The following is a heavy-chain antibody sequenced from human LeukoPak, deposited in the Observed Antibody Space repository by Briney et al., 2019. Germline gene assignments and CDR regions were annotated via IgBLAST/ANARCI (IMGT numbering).Heavy chain of an antibody. Sequence: PSETLSLTCTVSGGSISSYYWSWIRQPPGKGLEWIGYIYYSGSTNYNPSLKSRVTISVDTSKNQFSLKLSSVTAADTAVYYCARSLPRAFDIWGQGTMVTVSS. CDR2: IYYSGST. V-gene: IGHV4-59*08. CDR3: ARSLPRAFDI. J-gene: IGHJ3*02. CDR1: GGSISSYY.